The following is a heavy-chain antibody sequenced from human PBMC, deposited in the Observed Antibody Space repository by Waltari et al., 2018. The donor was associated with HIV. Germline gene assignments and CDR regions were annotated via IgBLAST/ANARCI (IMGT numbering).Heavy chain of an antibody. CDR2: ISKGGGKT. CDR3: ARDWRQPRGVYYGMDV. V-gene: IGHV3-74*01. D-gene: IGHD3-3*01. J-gene: IGHJ6*02. Sequence: EVQVQESGGGLVQPGGSLRLSCAASGFIFSGYWMHWVRQAPGQGLEWGSKISKGGGKTSYADSVKGRFTSSRDNAENTLYLQRNSLRGEDTAVYYCARDWRQPRGVYYGMDVWGQGTTVIVSS. CDR1: GFIFSGYW.